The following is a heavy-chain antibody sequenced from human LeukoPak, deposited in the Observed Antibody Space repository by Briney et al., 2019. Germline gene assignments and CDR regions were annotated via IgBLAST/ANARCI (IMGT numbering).Heavy chain of an antibody. CDR2: IKSNSDGGTT. Sequence: PGGSLRLSCAASGFTFTNAWMTWVRQAPGKGLEWVGRIKSNSDGGTTDYAAPVKGRSTISRDDSKTTLYLQMNSLKTEDTAVYYCATCSGNYCLRGEPLGYWGQGTLVTVSS. D-gene: IGHD1-26*01. J-gene: IGHJ4*02. V-gene: IGHV3-15*01. CDR1: GFTFTNAW. CDR3: ATCSGNYCLRGEPLGY.